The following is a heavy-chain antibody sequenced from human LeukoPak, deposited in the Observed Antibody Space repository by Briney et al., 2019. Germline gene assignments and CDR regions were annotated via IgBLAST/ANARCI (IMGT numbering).Heavy chain of an antibody. D-gene: IGHD6-13*01. CDR2: IKQDGSEK. J-gene: IGHJ4*02. CDR1: GFTFRSYW. V-gene: IGHV3-7*01. Sequence: PGGSLRLSCAASGFTFRSYWMSWVRQAPGKGLEWVANIKQDGSEKYYVDSVKGRFTISRDNAKNSLYLQMNSLRAEDTAVYYCARVGSSWYVYYFDYWGQGTLVTVSS. CDR3: ARVGSSWYVYYFDY.